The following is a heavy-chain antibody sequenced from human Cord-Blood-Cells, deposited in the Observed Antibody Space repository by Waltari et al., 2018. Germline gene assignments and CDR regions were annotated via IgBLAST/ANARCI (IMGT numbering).Heavy chain of an antibody. D-gene: IGHD2-2*01. CDR2: INHSGST. CDR3: ARLDIVVVPAAVDY. Sequence: QVQLQQWGAGLLKPSETLSLTCAVYGGSFSGYYWSWIRQPPGKGLEWIGEINHSGSTNYNPSLKSRVTISVDTSKNQFSRKLSSVTAADTAVYYCARLDIVVVPAAVDYWGQGTLVTVSS. J-gene: IGHJ4*02. CDR1: GGSFSGYY. V-gene: IGHV4-34*01.